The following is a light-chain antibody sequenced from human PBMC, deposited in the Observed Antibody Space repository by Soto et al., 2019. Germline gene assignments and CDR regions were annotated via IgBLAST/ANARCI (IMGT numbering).Light chain of an antibody. CDR2: AAS. J-gene: IGKJ5*01. CDR1: QGISKY. CDR3: QQYMNWPT. V-gene: IGKV1-39*01. Sequence: DIQMTQSPSSLSASVGDRVTITCRASQGISKYLNWYQQKPGKAPKLLIYAASSLQSGVPARFSGSGSGTEFTLTISSLQSEDFAVYYCQQYMNWPTFGQGTRLEIK.